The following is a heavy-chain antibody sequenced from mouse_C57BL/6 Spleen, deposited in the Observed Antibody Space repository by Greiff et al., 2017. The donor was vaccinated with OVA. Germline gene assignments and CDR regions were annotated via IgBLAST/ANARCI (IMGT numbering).Heavy chain of an antibody. D-gene: IGHD3-2*02. V-gene: IGHV3-6*01. Sequence: EVQLVESGPGLVKPSQSLSLTCSVTGYSITSGYYWNWIRQFPGNKLEWMGYISYDGSNNYNPSLKNRISINRDTSKNQFFLKLNSVTTEDTATYYCAREEATNFDYWGQGTTLTVSS. CDR3: AREEATNFDY. CDR1: GYSITSGYY. CDR2: ISYDGSN. J-gene: IGHJ2*01.